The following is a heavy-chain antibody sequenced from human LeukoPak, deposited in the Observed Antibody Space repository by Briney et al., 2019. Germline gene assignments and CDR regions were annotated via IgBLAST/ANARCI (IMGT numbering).Heavy chain of an antibody. CDR1: GYTFTSYD. Sequence: PWASVKVSCTASGYTFTSYDINWVRQATGQGLEWMGWMNPNSGNTGYAQKFQGRVTMTRNTSISTAYMELSSLRSEDTAVYYCARISRAATWYYDFWSGYYTEGSDYWGQGTLVTVSS. J-gene: IGHJ4*02. V-gene: IGHV1-8*01. CDR3: ARISRAATWYYDFWSGYYTEGSDY. CDR2: MNPNSGNT. D-gene: IGHD3-3*01.